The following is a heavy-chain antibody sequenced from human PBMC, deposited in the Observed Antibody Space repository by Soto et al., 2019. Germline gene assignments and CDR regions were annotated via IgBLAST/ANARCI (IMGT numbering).Heavy chain of an antibody. J-gene: IGHJ4*02. V-gene: IGHV3-23*01. CDR3: AKDQGSSWYEIDY. Sequence: EVQLLESGGGLVQPGGSLRLSCAASGFTFSNYAVTWVRQAPGKLLEWVSTISGSGGSTYYADSVKGRFTISRANSKNTLYLQMNSLRAEDTAVYYCAKDQGSSWYEIDYWGQGTLVTVSS. D-gene: IGHD6-13*01. CDR2: ISGSGGST. CDR1: GFTFSNYA.